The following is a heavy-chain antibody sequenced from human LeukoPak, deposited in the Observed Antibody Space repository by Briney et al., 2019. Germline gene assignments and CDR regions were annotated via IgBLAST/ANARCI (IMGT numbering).Heavy chain of an antibody. V-gene: IGHV1-3*01. CDR2: INGGNGNT. J-gene: IGHJ4*02. CDR3: AREVTYYDFWSGYYTEYYFDY. D-gene: IGHD3-3*01. Sequence: ASVKVSCKASGYTFTSYAMHWVRQAPGQRLEWMGWINGGNGNTKYSQKFQGRVTITRDTSASTAYMELSSLRSEDTAVYYCAREVTYYDFWSGYYTEYYFDYWGQGTLVTVSS. CDR1: GYTFTSYA.